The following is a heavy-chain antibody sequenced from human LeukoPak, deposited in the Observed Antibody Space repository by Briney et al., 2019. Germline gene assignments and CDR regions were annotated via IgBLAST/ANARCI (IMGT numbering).Heavy chain of an antibody. J-gene: IGHJ5*02. CDR1: GGSFSGYY. D-gene: IGHD3-9*01. V-gene: IGHV4-34*01. CDR2: INHSGST. Sequence: PSETLSLTCAVYGGSFSGYYWSWIRQPPGKGLEWIGEINHSGSTNYNPSLKSRVTISVDMSKNQFSLKLSSVTAADTAVYYCARGTLYYDILTGYYGNWFDPWGQGTLVTVSS. CDR3: ARGTLYYDILTGYYGNWFDP.